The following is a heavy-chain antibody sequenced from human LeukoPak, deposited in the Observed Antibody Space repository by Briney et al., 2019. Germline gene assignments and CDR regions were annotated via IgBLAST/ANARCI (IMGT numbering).Heavy chain of an antibody. CDR2: INHSGST. CDR1: GGSFSGYY. J-gene: IGHJ3*02. CDR3: ARGKSLRYYYDSSGYGVDAFDI. D-gene: IGHD3-22*01. V-gene: IGHV4-34*01. Sequence: SETLSLTCAVYGGSFSGYYWSWIRQPPGKGLEWIGEINHSGSTNYNPSLKSRVTISVDTSKNQFSLKLSSVTAAGTAVYYCARGKSLRYYYDSSGYGVDAFDIWGQGTMVTVSS.